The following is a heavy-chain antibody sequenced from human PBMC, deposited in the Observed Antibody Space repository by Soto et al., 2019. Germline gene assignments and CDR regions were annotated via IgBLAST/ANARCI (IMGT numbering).Heavy chain of an antibody. D-gene: IGHD3-22*01. CDR1: GGSISSGGYS. CDR2: IYHSGST. CDR3: ARVPLYYDSSGYPGVVDV. Sequence: SETLSLTCAVSGGSISSGGYSWSWIRQPPGKGLEWIGYIYHSGSTYYNPSLKSRVTISVDRPKNQFSLKLSSVTAADTAVYYCARVPLYYDSSGYPGVVDVWGQGTTVTVSS. V-gene: IGHV4-30-2*01. J-gene: IGHJ6*02.